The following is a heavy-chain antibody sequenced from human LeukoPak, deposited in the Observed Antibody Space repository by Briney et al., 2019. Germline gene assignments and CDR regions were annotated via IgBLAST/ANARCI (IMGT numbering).Heavy chain of an antibody. CDR2: INPHLGTA. CDR1: AVTFSSDA. J-gene: IGHJ6*03. Sequence: VKVPSKASAVTFSSDATSQESNTTGQALEWMEEINPHLGTANYAQKFQGRITTTTDESTSTANMELSSLRSEDTAVYYCAKCIAARSDLYYYYYMDVWGKGTTVTVSS. D-gene: IGHD6-6*01. CDR3: AKCIAARSDLYYYYYMDV. V-gene: IGHV1-69*05.